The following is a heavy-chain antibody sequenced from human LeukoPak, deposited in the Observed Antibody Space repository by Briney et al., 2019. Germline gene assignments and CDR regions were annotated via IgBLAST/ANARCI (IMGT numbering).Heavy chain of an antibody. CDR3: ARGRGIGISYNWFDP. J-gene: IGHJ5*02. D-gene: IGHD3-3*02. Sequence: SETLSLTCTVSRGSISSYYWSWIRQPPGKGLEWIGYIYYSGSTNYNPSLKSRVTISVDTSKNQFSLRLTSVTDADTAVYYCARGRGIGISYNWFDPWGQGTLVTVSS. V-gene: IGHV4-59*12. CDR1: RGSISSYY. CDR2: IYYSGST.